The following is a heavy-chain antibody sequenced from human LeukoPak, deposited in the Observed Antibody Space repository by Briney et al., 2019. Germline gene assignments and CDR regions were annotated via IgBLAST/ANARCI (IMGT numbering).Heavy chain of an antibody. CDR2: MNPNSGNT. V-gene: IGHV1-8*03. D-gene: IGHD2-2*01. J-gene: IGHJ4*02. CDR3: ARGTRDCSSTSCLYYFDY. CDR1: GYTFTSYD. Sequence: ASVKVSCKASGYTFTSYDINWVRQATGQGLEWMGWMNPNSGNTGYAQKLQGRVTITRYTSISTAYMELSSLRSEDTAVYYCARGTRDCSSTSCLYYFDYWGQGTLVTVSS.